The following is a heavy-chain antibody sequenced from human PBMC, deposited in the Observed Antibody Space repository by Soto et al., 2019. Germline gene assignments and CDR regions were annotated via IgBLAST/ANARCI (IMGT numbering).Heavy chain of an antibody. CDR3: ATLYDGLSTPHGYSSSWYWFDP. D-gene: IGHD6-13*01. V-gene: IGHV1-24*01. CDR1: GYTLTELS. Sequence: ASVKVSCKVSGYTLTELSMHWVRQAPGKGLEWMGGFDPEDGETIYAQKFQGRVTMTEDTSTDTAYMELSSLRSEDTAVYYCATLYDGLSTPHGYSSSWYWFDPWGQGTLVTVSS. CDR2: FDPEDGET. J-gene: IGHJ5*02.